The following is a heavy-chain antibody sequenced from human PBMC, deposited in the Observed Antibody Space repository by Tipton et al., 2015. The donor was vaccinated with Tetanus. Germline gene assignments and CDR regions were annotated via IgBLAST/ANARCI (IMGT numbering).Heavy chain of an antibody. Sequence: LVKPTQTLSLICNVSGDSIRSYAYYWAWIRQPPGRGLEWIASVFSTGSAHYNPSLKSRVIISADTSKNQFSLKWNSVTAGDGAIYYCARHNRLSKWVVHWYFDVWGRGTPVTVSS. D-gene: IGHD6-19*01. J-gene: IGHJ2*01. CDR2: VFSTGSA. V-gene: IGHV4-39*01. CDR1: GDSIRSYAYY. CDR3: ARHNRLSKWVVHWYFDV.